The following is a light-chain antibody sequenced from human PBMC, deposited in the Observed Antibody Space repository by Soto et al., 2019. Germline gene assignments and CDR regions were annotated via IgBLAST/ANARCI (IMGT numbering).Light chain of an antibody. CDR2: GVS. Sequence: EILLTQSPHTLSLKPGPRATLSFVASQTVTSGYLAWYQQKTGQAPRLLIYGVSTGATGIPDRFSGSGSGTDFTLTISRLEPEDFAVYFCQVYGSSSKTFGQGTMVDIK. V-gene: IGKV3-20*01. CDR1: QTVTSGY. J-gene: IGKJ1*01. CDR3: QVYGSSSKT.